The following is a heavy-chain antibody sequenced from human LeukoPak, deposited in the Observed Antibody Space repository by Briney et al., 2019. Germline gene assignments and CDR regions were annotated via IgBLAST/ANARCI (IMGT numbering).Heavy chain of an antibody. CDR2: IYSGGST. D-gene: IGHD3-22*01. CDR3: ARDGFYDSSGSPSFAFDI. V-gene: IGHV3-53*01. CDR1: GITVSSNY. J-gene: IGHJ3*02. Sequence: GGSLRLSCAASGITVSSNYMSWVRQAPGKGQEWVSVIYSGGSTYYADSVKGRFTISRDTSKNTVYLQMNSLRAEDTAVYYCARDGFYDSSGSPSFAFDIWGQGTMFTVS.